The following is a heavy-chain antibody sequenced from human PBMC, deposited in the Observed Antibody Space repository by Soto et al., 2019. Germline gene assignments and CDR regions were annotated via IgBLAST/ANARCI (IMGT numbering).Heavy chain of an antibody. CDR2: ITTGGNA. Sequence: SGGSLRLSCAASGFSFSNHDMHWVRQPKGKGLEWVSGITTGGNAHFADSVKGRFSISRENAKNSFYLQTSSLRAEDTAMYYCVRVNADAYDVWGQGTMVTVSS. CDR3: VRVNADAYDV. CDR1: GFSFSNHD. V-gene: IGHV3-13*01. J-gene: IGHJ3*01.